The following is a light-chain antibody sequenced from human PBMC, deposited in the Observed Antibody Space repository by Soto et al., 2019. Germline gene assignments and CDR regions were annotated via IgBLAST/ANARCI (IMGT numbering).Light chain of an antibody. Sequence: DIQMTQSPSSLSASVGDRVTITCRAKESVSSYVNWYQQKPGKAPKLLIYAASNLQSGVPARFSGSGSVTDFTLTSSGLQPEDFATYCCQQSYSKWTFGQGTKVEIK. V-gene: IGKV1-39*01. CDR1: ESVSSY. J-gene: IGKJ1*01. CDR3: QQSYSKWT. CDR2: AAS.